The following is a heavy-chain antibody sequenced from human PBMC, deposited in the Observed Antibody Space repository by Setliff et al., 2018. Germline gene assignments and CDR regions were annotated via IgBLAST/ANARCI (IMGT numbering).Heavy chain of an antibody. CDR3: ARVVPLGGTDR. V-gene: IGHV4-61*02. D-gene: IGHD1-1*01. CDR2: IYSSGST. CDR1: GGSISSGSYY. Sequence: SETLSLTCTVSGGSISSGSYYWSWIRQPAGKGLEWIGRIYSSGSTDYNRSLKSRLTISVDTSKNQFSLRLSSVTAADTAIYYCARVVPLGGTDRWGQGTLVTVSS. J-gene: IGHJ5*02.